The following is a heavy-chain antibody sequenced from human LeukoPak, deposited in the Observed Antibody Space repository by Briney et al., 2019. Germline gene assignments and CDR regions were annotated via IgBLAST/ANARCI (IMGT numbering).Heavy chain of an antibody. CDR1: GFTFSSYA. D-gene: IGHD3-10*01. J-gene: IGHJ4*02. V-gene: IGHV3-23*01. CDR2: ISGSGGST. CDR3: AKDFKAMVRGVIITYFDY. Sequence: GRSLRLSCAASGFTFSSYAMSWVRQAPGKGLEWVSAISGSGGSTYYADSVKGRFTISRDNSKNTLYLQMNSLRAEDTAVYYCAKDFKAMVRGVIITYFDYWGQGTLVTVSS.